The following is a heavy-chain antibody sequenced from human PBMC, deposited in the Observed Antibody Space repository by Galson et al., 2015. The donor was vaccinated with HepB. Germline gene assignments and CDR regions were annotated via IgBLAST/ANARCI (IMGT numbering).Heavy chain of an antibody. J-gene: IGHJ6*02. CDR1: GFTFSNYG. V-gene: IGHV3-30*03. Sequence: SLRLSCAASGFTFSNYGMHWVRQAPGKGLEWVAVISYDGNAKYCVESVKGRFTVSRDNSRNTLYLQMNSLRAEDTALYYCARDHDVTVSGVYLMPYGMDVWGQGTTVTVSS. CDR3: ARDHDVTVSGVYLMPYGMDV. CDR2: ISYDGNAK. D-gene: IGHD3-3*01.